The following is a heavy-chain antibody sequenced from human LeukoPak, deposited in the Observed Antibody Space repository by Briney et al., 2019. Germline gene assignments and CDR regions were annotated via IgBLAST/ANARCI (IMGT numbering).Heavy chain of an antibody. Sequence: ASVKVSCKASGYTFTSYGISWVRQAPGQGLEWMGWISAYNGNTSYAQKLQVRVTMTTDTSTSTAYMELRSLRSDDTAVYFCARSRRPDVVVVAAVFDYWGQGTLVTVSS. V-gene: IGHV1-18*01. CDR3: ARSRRPDVVVVAAVFDY. CDR1: GYTFTSYG. D-gene: IGHD2-15*01. CDR2: ISAYNGNT. J-gene: IGHJ4*02.